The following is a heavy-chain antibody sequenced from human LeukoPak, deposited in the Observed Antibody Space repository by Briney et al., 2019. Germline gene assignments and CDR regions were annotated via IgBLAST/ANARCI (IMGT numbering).Heavy chain of an antibody. V-gene: IGHV3-30*03. J-gene: IGHJ4*02. D-gene: IGHD2-8*01. CDR3: ARRYADY. CDR1: GFTFSSYG. Sequence: GGSLRLSCAASGFTFSSYGMHWVRQAPGKGLEWVAVISYDGSNKYYADSVKGRFTISRDNSKNTLYLQMNSLRADDTAVYYCARRYADYWGQGTLVTVSS. CDR2: ISYDGSNK.